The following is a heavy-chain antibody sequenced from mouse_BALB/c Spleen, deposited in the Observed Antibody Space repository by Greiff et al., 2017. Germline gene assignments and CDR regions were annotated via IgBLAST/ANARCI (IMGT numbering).Heavy chain of an antibody. V-gene: IGHV5-4*02. CDR1: GFTFSDYY. CDR2: ISDGGSYT. CDR3: ARASYAMDY. Sequence: EVKLVESGGGLVKPGGSLKLSCAASGFTFSDYYMYWVRQTPEKRLEWVATISDGGSYTYYPDSVKGRFTISRDNAKNNLYLQMSSLKSEDTAMYYCARASYAMDYWGQGTSVTVSS. J-gene: IGHJ4*01.